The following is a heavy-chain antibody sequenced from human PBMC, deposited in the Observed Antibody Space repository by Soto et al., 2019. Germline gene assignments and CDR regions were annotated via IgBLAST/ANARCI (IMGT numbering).Heavy chain of an antibody. D-gene: IGHD1-1*01. Sequence: QLQLQESGPGLVKPSETLSLTCTVSGVSIGSTISYWGWIRQPPGKGLEWIGTLYYTGSTYYNPSLRSRATMSVDTSKKHFSLRLSSVTAADTAVYYCARHFTKTDYYFYMDVWGKGTTVTVSS. J-gene: IGHJ6*03. CDR1: GVSIGSTISY. V-gene: IGHV4-39*01. CDR2: LYYTGST. CDR3: ARHFTKTDYYFYMDV.